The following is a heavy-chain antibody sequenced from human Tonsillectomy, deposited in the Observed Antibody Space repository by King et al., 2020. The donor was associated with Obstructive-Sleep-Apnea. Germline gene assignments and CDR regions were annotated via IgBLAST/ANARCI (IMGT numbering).Heavy chain of an antibody. CDR1: GFSLSASGVG. J-gene: IGHJ5*02. V-gene: IGHV2-5*01. CDR2: IYWNDDK. Sequence: TLKESGPTLVKPTQTLTLTCTFSGFSLSASGVGVGWIRQPPGKALEWLALIYWNDDKRYSPSLKSRLTITKDTSKNQVVLKMTNMDPVDTATYYCVRGPYNWFAPGGQGTRVPVSS. CDR3: VRGPYNWFAP.